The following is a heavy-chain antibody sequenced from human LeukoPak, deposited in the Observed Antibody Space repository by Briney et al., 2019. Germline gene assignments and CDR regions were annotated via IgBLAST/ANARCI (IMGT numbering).Heavy chain of an antibody. CDR2: IGTAGDT. D-gene: IGHD5-12*01. CDR1: GFTFSSYD. Sequence: TGGSLRLSCAASGFTFSSYDMHWARQATGKGLEWVSAIGTAGDTYYPGSVKGRFTISRENAKNSLYLQMNSLRAGDTAVYYCARVRKYSGYYSWYFDLWGRGTLVTVSS. J-gene: IGHJ2*01. V-gene: IGHV3-13*01. CDR3: ARVRKYSGYYSWYFDL.